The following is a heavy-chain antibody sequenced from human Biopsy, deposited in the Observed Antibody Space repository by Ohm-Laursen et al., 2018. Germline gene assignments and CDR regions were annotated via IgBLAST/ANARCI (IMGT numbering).Heavy chain of an antibody. V-gene: IGHV4-34*09. Sequence: SETLSLTCAVFGKTFSDYQWSWIRQPPGKGLEWIGQINQAGTTNYNPSLTSRLAISFDTSNNRISLQLRSVSVADTAVYYCVREPKTGTAEAWYFDLWGRGSPVTVPS. D-gene: IGHD3-9*01. J-gene: IGHJ2*01. CDR1: GKTFSDYQ. CDR3: VREPKTGTAEAWYFDL. CDR2: INQAGTT.